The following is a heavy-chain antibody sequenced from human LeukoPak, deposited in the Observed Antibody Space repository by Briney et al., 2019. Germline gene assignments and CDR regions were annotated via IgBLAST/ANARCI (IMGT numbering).Heavy chain of an antibody. CDR3: ARIRSSGYHYFDY. CDR1: GYTFTDYY. J-gene: IGHJ4*02. Sequence: GASVKVSCKASGYTFTDYYIHWVRQAPGQGLEWVGWINPNSGGTGSAQKFQGRVTVTWDTSIRTVYMELSSLTSDDTAVYYCARIRSSGYHYFDYWGQGTLVTVSS. V-gene: IGHV1-2*02. CDR2: INPNSGGT. D-gene: IGHD3-9*01.